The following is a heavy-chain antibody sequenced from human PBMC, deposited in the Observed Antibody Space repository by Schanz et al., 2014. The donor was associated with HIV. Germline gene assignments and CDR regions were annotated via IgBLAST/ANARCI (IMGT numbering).Heavy chain of an antibody. V-gene: IGHV1-46*02. Sequence: QVQLVQSGAEVKKPGSSVKVSCKASGDTLDNYVISWVRQAPGQGLEWMGIINPSGGRTNYAQKFQGRVSMTADTSTSTVYMELRSLRSEDTAVYYCARDLGGDFWSSQGGLDPWGQGTLVTVSS. D-gene: IGHD3-3*01. CDR1: GDTLDNYV. CDR3: ARDLGGDFWSSQGGLDP. CDR2: INPSGGRT. J-gene: IGHJ5*02.